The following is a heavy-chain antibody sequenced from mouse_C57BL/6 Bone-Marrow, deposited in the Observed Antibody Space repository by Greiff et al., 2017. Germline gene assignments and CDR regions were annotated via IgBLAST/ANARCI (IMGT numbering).Heavy chain of an antibody. V-gene: IGHV2-2*01. CDR1: GFSLTSYG. CDR3: ARGTTVVAHWYFDV. Sequence: VQVVESGPGLVQPSQSLSITCTVSGFSLTSYGVHWVRQSPGKGLEWLGVIWSGGSTDYNAAFISRLSISKDNSKSQVFCKMNSLQADDTAIYYCARGTTVVAHWYFDVWGTGTTVTVSS. D-gene: IGHD1-1*01. J-gene: IGHJ1*03. CDR2: IWSGGST.